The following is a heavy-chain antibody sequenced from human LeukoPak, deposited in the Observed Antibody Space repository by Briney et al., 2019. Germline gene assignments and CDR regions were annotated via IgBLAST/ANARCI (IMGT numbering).Heavy chain of an antibody. D-gene: IGHD6-13*01. J-gene: IGHJ4*02. CDR2: INHSGST. CDR3: ARGSDTAAGLY. CDR1: GGSFSGYY. Sequence: PSETLSLTCAVYGGSFSGYYWCWIRQPPGKGLEWIGEINHSGSTNYNPSLKSRVSISVDSSKNQFSLKVSSVTAADTAVYYCARGSDTAAGLYWGQGTLVTVSS. V-gene: IGHV4-34*01.